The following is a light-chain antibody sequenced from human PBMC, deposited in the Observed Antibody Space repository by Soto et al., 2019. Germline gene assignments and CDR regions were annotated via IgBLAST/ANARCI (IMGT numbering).Light chain of an antibody. CDR1: SSDIGAYNS. J-gene: IGLJ1*01. V-gene: IGLV2-14*01. CDR2: EVS. Sequence: QSALTQPASVSGSPGRSITISCTGTSSDIGAYNSVSWYQQHPGKAPKLMIYEVSNRPSGVSNRFSASKSGNTASLTISGLQAEDEADYYCSSRTTSNPYVFGTGTKLTVL. CDR3: SSRTTSNPYV.